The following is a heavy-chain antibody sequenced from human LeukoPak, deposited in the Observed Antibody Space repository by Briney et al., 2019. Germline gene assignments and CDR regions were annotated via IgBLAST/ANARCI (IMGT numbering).Heavy chain of an antibody. D-gene: IGHD3-22*01. J-gene: IGHJ4*02. V-gene: IGHV4-31*03. CDR2: IFYSGST. CDR1: GDSISIATYY. CDR3: ARVSSSGYYDVEYFFDY. Sequence: SETLSLTCTVSGDSISIATYYWGWIRHHPGKGLEWIGHIFYSGSTYYNPSLKSRITISVDTSKNQFSLKLGSVTAADTAVYYCARVSSSGYYDVEYFFDYWGQGALVTVSS.